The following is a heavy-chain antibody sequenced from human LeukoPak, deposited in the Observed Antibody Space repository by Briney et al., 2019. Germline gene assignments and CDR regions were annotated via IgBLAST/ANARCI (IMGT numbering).Heavy chain of an antibody. D-gene: IGHD3-22*01. CDR3: ARGSPPYPDSSGYYYDY. V-gene: IGHV4-38-2*01. Sequence: SETLSLTCAVSGYSISSGYYWGWIRQPPGKGLEWIGSIYHRGNTYYSPSLKSRVTISVDTSKNQSSLRLRSVTAANTAVYYCARGSPPYPDSSGYYYDYWGGGTLVTVSS. J-gene: IGHJ4*02. CDR1: GYSISSGYY. CDR2: IYHRGNT.